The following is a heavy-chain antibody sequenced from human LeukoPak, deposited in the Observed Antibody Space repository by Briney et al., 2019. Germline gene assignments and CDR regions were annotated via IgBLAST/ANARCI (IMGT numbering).Heavy chain of an antibody. CDR1: ADAVSGDN. D-gene: IGHD6-19*01. Sequence: PSETLSLNCTISADAVSGDNWSWLREPPGNGQEWIGYINDIGRTSYSPSLKSRVTISLDMSKNQFSLRLISVTAADTAVYYCARAVTGTSMVDYWGQGTLVTVSS. CDR2: INDIGRT. CDR3: ARAVTGTSMVDY. J-gene: IGHJ4*02. V-gene: IGHV4-59*08.